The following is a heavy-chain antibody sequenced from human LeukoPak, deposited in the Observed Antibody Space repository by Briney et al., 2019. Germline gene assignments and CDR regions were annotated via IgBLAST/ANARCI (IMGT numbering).Heavy chain of an antibody. V-gene: IGHV3-21*01. D-gene: IGHD6-19*01. CDR3: ARDSAGVSPFDY. CDR2: ISSSSSYI. Sequence: GGSLRLSCVAPGFTLGNYWMTWVRQAPGKGLEWVSSISSSSSYIYYADSVKGRFTISRDNAKNSLYLQMNSLRAEDTAVYYCARDSAGVSPFDYWGQGTLVTVSS. CDR1: GFTLGNYW. J-gene: IGHJ4*02.